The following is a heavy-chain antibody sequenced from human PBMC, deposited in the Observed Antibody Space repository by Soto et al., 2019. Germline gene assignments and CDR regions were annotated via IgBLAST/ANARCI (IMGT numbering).Heavy chain of an antibody. D-gene: IGHD3-16*02. V-gene: IGHV4-59*01. CDR2: IYYSGST. CDR3: ARVGFYVWGSYRQYYFDY. Sequence: QVQLQESGPGLVKPSETLSLTCTVSGGSISSYYWSRIRQPPGKGLEWIGYIYYSGSTNYNPSLKSRVTISVDTSKNQFSLKLSSVTAADTAVYYCARVGFYVWGSYRQYYFDYWAREPWSPSPQ. CDR1: GGSISSYY. J-gene: IGHJ4*02.